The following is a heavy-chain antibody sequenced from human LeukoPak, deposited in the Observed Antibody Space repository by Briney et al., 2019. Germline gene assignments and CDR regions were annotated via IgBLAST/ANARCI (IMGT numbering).Heavy chain of an antibody. CDR3: ARPDSSGYYYYYYGMDV. V-gene: IGHV3-30-3*01. Sequence: GGSLRLSCAASGFTFSSYAMHWVRQAPGKGLEWVAVISYDGSNKYYADSVKGRFTISRDNSKNTLYLQMNSLRAEDTAVYYCARPDSSGYYYYYYGMDVWGQGTTVTVSS. CDR2: ISYDGSNK. CDR1: GFTFSSYA. D-gene: IGHD3-22*01. J-gene: IGHJ6*02.